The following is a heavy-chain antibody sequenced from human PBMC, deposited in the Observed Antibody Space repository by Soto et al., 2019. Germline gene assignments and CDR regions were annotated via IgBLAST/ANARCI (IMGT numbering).Heavy chain of an antibody. D-gene: IGHD4-17*01. CDR3: ARDRDYGGNSPPPNGMDV. CDR2: IYHSGST. V-gene: IGHV4-4*02. Sequence: QVQLQESGPGLVKPSGTLSLTCAVSGGSISSSNWWSWVRQPPGKGLEWIGEIYHSGSTNYNPSLKSRVTISVDKSKNQFSLKLSSVPAADTAVYYCARDRDYGGNSPPPNGMDVWGQGTTVTVSS. CDR1: GGSISSSNW. J-gene: IGHJ6*02.